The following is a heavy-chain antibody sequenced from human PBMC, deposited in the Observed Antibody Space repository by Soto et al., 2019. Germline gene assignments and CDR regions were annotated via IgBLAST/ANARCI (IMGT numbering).Heavy chain of an antibody. D-gene: IGHD3-10*01. CDR2: ISYDGSNK. Sequence: GGSLRLSCAASGFTFSSYAMHWVRQAPGKGLEWVAVISYDGSNKYYADSVKGRFTISRDNSKNTLYLQMNSLRAEDTAVYYCARWVWSGEDYYGMDVWGQGTTVTVSS. V-gene: IGHV3-30-3*01. J-gene: IGHJ6*02. CDR3: ARWVWSGEDYYGMDV. CDR1: GFTFSSYA.